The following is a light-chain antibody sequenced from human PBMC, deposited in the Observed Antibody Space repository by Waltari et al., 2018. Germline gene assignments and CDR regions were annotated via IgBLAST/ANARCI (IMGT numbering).Light chain of an antibody. V-gene: IGLV2-23*02. CDR1: SSDVGSYNL. J-gene: IGLJ1*01. CDR2: EVS. Sequence: QSALTQPASVSGSPGQSITISCTGTSSDVGSYNLFSWYQQFPGKAPKLMIFEVSKRPSGVSNRFSGSKSGNTASLTISGLQTEDEADYYCCSYAGSLTPCVFGTGTRVTV. CDR3: CSYAGSLTPCV.